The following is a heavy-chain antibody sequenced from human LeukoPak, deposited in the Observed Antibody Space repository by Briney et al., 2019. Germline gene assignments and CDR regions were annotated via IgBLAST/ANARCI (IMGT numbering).Heavy chain of an antibody. CDR3: ARNGGRWIQRQIDY. V-gene: IGHV4-39*01. D-gene: IGHD5-18*01. J-gene: IGHJ4*02. Sequence: ASETLSLPCTVSGGSLSISTYYGGWIRQPPGKGLEWIGSFYYSGTTYYNPSLKSRVTISVDTSKNQFSLKLSAVTAADTAVYYCARNGGRWIQRQIDYWGQGTLVTVSS. CDR2: FYYSGTT. CDR1: GGSLSISTYY.